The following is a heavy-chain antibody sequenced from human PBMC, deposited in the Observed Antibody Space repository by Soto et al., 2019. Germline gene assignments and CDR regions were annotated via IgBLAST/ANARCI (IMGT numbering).Heavy chain of an antibody. CDR3: ARDAPYGYDILTGWIGGYYGMDV. CDR1: GGSISSGDYY. J-gene: IGHJ6*02. CDR2: IYYSGST. Sequence: SETLSLTCTVSGGSISSGDYYWSWIRQPPGKGLEWIGYIYYSGSTYYNPSLKSRVTISVDTSKNQFSLKLSSVTAADTAVYYCARDAPYGYDILTGWIGGYYGMDVWGQGTTVTVSS. V-gene: IGHV4-30-4*02. D-gene: IGHD3-9*01.